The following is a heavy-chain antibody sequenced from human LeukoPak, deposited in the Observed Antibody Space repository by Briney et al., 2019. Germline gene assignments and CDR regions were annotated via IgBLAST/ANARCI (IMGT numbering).Heavy chain of an antibody. V-gene: IGHV4-4*07. D-gene: IGHD3-22*01. J-gene: IGHJ6*03. CDR3: ARLKFYDSTGYSPGHYMDV. CDR2: LYPGVGT. CDR1: GGPLFSYY. Sequence: PSETLSLTCTVSGGPLFSYYWSWIRQTAGKGLEWIGRLYPGVGTDYNPSLKSRVTMSVDTSKKQFALKLSAVTAADTAVYYCARLKFYDSTGYSPGHYMDVWGKGTTVTVSS.